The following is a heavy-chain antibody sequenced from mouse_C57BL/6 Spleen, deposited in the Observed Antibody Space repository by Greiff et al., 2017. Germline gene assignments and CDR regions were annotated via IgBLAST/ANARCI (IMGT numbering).Heavy chain of an antibody. CDR2: INPYNGDT. CDR1: GYSFTGYF. D-gene: IGHD1-1*01. V-gene: IGHV1-20*01. J-gene: IGHJ3*01. Sequence: VQLKQSGPELVKPGDSVKISCKASGYSFTGYFMNWVMQSHGKSLEWIGRINPYNGDTFYNQKFKGKATLTVDKSSSTAHMELRSLTSEDSAVYYCATRYGSSYVGFAYWGQGTLVTVSA. CDR3: ATRYGSSYVGFAY.